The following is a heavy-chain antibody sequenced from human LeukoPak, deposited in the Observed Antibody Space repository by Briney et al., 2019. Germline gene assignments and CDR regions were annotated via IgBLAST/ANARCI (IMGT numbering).Heavy chain of an antibody. V-gene: IGHV5-51*01. CDR3: AGRGTGTTLAFDY. CDR2: IYSGDSDT. CDR1: GYSFTSYW. J-gene: IGHJ4*02. D-gene: IGHD1-1*01. Sequence: GESLKISCKGSGYSFTSYWIGWVRQMTGKGLEWMGIIYSGDSDTRYSPSFQGQVTISVDKSISTAYLQWSSLKASDTAMYYCAGRGTGTTLAFDYWGQGTLVTVSS.